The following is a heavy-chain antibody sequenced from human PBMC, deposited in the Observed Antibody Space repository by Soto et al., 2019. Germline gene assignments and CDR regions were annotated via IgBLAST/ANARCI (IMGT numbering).Heavy chain of an antibody. CDR3: AKDGPIVVEPAAMDPVY. V-gene: IGHV3-23*01. J-gene: IGHJ4*02. CDR1: GFTFSSYA. CDR2: ISGSGGSK. D-gene: IGHD2-2*01. Sequence: GRSLTLSCAASGFTFSSYAMSWVRQAPGKGLEWVSGISGSGGSKDYADSVKGRFTISRDNYKKTLYLQMNNLRAEDTAVYYCAKDGPIVVEPAAMDPVYWSQGT.